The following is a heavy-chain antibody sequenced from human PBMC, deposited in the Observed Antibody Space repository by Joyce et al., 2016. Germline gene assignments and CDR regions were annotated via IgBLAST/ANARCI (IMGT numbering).Heavy chain of an antibody. CDR2: IYYSGTT. CDR1: GGSISSSGHY. J-gene: IGHJ4*02. Sequence: QLQLQESGPGLVKPSETLSLTCTVSGGSISSSGHYWGWIRQPPGKGLQWIGSIYYSGTTYYNPSLNSRVTISLATSKNQFSLKLSSVTATDTAVYYCARPMYGSDGYFDYWGQGTLVTVSS. D-gene: IGHD6-19*01. CDR3: ARPMYGSDGYFDY. V-gene: IGHV4-39*01.